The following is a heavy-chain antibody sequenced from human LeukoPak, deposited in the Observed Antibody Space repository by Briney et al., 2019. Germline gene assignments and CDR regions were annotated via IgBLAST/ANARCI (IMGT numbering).Heavy chain of an antibody. Sequence: SSQTLSLTCTVSGSSISSGDYYWSWIRQPPGKGLEWIGYIYYSGSTYYNSSLKSRVTISVDTSKNQFSLKLSSVTAADTAVYYCARDFYRGSFDYWGQGTLVTVSS. CDR2: IYYSGST. CDR3: ARDFYRGSFDY. V-gene: IGHV4-30-4*08. D-gene: IGHD3-3*01. J-gene: IGHJ4*02. CDR1: GSSISSGDYY.